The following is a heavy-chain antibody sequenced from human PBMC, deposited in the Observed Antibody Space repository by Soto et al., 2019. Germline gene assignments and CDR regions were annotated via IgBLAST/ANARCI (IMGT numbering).Heavy chain of an antibody. V-gene: IGHV1-18*04. CDR1: GYTFTSYG. Sequence: QVQLVQSGAEVKKPGASVKVSCKASGYTFTSYGISWVRQAPGQGLEWMGWISAYNGNTNYAQKLQGRVTMTTDTTTSTDDMELRRLRSDDTAVYYCAIDGRGNDRGAYWGQGTLVTVSS. CDR3: AIDGRGNDRGAY. J-gene: IGHJ4*02. CDR2: ISAYNGNT. D-gene: IGHD3-22*01.